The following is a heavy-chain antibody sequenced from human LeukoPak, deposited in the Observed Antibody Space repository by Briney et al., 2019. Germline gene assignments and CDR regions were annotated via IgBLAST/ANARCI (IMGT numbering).Heavy chain of an antibody. J-gene: IGHJ5*02. Sequence: GGSLRLSCAASGFTFSSYVMSWVRQTRGKGLEWVSGISGSGGSTYYADPVKGRFTISRDNAKNSLYLQMNSLRAEDTAVYYCASRKSYYSRFDPWGQGTLVTVSS. V-gene: IGHV3-23*01. CDR3: ASRKSYYSRFDP. D-gene: IGHD1-26*01. CDR2: ISGSGGST. CDR1: GFTFSSYV.